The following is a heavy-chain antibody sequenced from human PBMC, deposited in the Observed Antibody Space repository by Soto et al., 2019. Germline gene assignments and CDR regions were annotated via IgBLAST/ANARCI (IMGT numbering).Heavy chain of an antibody. V-gene: IGHV3-21*01. CDR1: GFTFSSYS. Sequence: EVQLVESGGGLVKPGGSLRLSCAASGFTFSSYSMNWVRQAPGKGLEWASSISSSSSYIYYADSVKGRFTISRDNAKNSLYLQMNSLRAEDTAVYYCARSYGDYVAAGWFDPWGQGTLVTVSS. CDR2: ISSSSSYI. CDR3: ARSYGDYVAAGWFDP. D-gene: IGHD4-17*01. J-gene: IGHJ5*02.